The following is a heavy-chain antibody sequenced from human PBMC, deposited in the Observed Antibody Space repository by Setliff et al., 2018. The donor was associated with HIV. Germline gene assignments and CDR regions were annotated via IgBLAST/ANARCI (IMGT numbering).Heavy chain of an antibody. D-gene: IGHD2-2*03. J-gene: IGHJ4*02. CDR3: ATRGWIEGREVDY. Sequence: SETLSLTCGVSGYSMSSGYYWGWIRQPPGKGLEWIGRIYTSGSTNYNPSLKRRVTISVDTSRNQFSLRLNSVTAADTAVYYCATRGWIEGREVDYWGQGTLVTVSS. V-gene: IGHV4-38-2*01. CDR2: IYTSGST. CDR1: GYSMSSGYY.